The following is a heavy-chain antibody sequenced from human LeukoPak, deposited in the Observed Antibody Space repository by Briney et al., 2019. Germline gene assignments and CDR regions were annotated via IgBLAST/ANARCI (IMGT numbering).Heavy chain of an antibody. CDR3: AKEDSPGDGY. CDR2: MSSTGTTI. D-gene: IGHD2-21*01. V-gene: IGHV3-48*03. J-gene: IGHJ4*02. CDR1: GFTFSSFE. Sequence: GGSLRLSCAASGFTFSSFEMNWVRQAPGKGLAWVSYMSSTGTTIYYADSVKGRFTISRDNSKNTLYLQMNSLRAEDTAVYYCAKEDSPGDGYWGQGTLVTVSS.